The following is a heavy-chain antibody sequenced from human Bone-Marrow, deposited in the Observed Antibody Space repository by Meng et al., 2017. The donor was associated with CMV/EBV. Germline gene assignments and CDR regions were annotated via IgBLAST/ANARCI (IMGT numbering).Heavy chain of an antibody. CDR2: IYSGGST. CDR1: GFTFSSYW. V-gene: IGHV3-66*02. J-gene: IGHJ6*02. D-gene: IGHD3-10*01. Sequence: GESLKISCAASGFTFSSYWMSWVRQAPGKGLEWVSVIYSGGSTYYADSVKGRFTISRDNSKNTLYLQMNSLRAEDTAVYYCARDRLYGYGSGSILRYGMDVWGQGTTVTVSS. CDR3: ARDRLYGYGSGSILRYGMDV.